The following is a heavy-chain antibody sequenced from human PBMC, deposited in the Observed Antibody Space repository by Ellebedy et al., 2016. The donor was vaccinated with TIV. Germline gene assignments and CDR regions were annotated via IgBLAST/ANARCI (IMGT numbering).Heavy chain of an antibody. Sequence: MPSETLSLTCTVYAGSTSTSYWSWTRQPDGKFLEWVGRIYTSRSTNYNPPLKSRVTMSVDTSKNQFSLKLSSVTAADTAVYYCARTVVAANNWIDHWGQGTLVTVSS. CDR3: ARTVVAANNWIDH. CDR2: IYTSRST. CDR1: AGSTSTSY. J-gene: IGHJ5*02. V-gene: IGHV4-4*07. D-gene: IGHD2-15*01.